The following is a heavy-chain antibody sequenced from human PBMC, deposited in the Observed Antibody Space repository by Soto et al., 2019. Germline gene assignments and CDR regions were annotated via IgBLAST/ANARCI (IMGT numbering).Heavy chain of an antibody. CDR2: IYYSGST. Sequence: QVQLQESGPGLVKPSETLSLTCTVSGGSIRSYYWSWIRQPPGKGLEWIGYIYYSGSTNYNPSLKSRVTISVDTSKNQFSLKLSSVTAADTAVYYCARGLTIFDYWGQGTLVTVSS. CDR3: ARGLTIFDY. J-gene: IGHJ4*02. CDR1: GGSIRSYY. V-gene: IGHV4-59*01. D-gene: IGHD3-3*01.